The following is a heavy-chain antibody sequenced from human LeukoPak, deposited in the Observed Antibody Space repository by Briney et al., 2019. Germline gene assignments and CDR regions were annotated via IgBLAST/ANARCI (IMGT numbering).Heavy chain of an antibody. J-gene: IGHJ4*02. CDR2: IIPNSGGT. Sequence: ASVKVSCKASGYTFTGYYMHWVRQAPGQGLEWMGRIIPNSGGTKYAQKFQGRVTMTRDTSITTAYMELSRLRSEDTAVYYCASTISRGYDIDYWGQGTLATVSS. CDR1: GYTFTGYY. D-gene: IGHD5-12*01. CDR3: ASTISRGYDIDY. V-gene: IGHV1-2*06.